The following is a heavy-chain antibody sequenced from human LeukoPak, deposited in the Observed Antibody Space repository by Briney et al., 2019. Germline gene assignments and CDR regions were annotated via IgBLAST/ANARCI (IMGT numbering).Heavy chain of an antibody. J-gene: IGHJ3*02. V-gene: IGHV3-7*01. CDR2: IKPDGSDK. D-gene: IGHD5-24*01. CDR1: GFSFRSHW. CDR3: ATISAQTFDI. Sequence: GGTLRLSCVGSGFSFRSHWVNWVRQSPGKGLEWVANIKPDGSDKYYVDSARGRFPVSRDNAKNSAFLQMNSLRAEDTAIYYCATISAQTFDIWGQGTLVSVSS.